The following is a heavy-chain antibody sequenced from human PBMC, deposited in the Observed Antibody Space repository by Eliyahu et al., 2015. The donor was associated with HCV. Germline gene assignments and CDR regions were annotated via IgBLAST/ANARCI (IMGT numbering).Heavy chain of an antibody. D-gene: IGHD2-8*01. CDR1: GFTFHEYV. V-gene: IGHV3-9*01. CDR3: AKGLGLCTRNHCPHDGFHI. Sequence: EVQLVESGGGLVQPGRSLRLSCAASGFTFHEYVXHWVRQAPGKGLEWVSGISWSTDGIDYAKSVQGRFTISRDNAKNSLYLQMNSLRPEDTAIYYCAKGLGLCTRNHCPHDGFHIWGQGTMVTVSS. J-gene: IGHJ3*02. CDR2: ISWSTDGI.